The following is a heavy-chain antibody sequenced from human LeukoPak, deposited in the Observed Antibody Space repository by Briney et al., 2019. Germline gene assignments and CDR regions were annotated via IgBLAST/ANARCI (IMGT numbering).Heavy chain of an antibody. J-gene: IGHJ4*02. Sequence: GASVKVSCKASGYTFTGYYMHWVRQAPGQGLEWMGWISAYNGNTNYAQKLQGRVTMTTDTSTSTAYMELRSLRSDDTAVYYCARKKFKNGVVAVPDYWGQGTLVTVSS. CDR1: GYTFTGYY. CDR3: ARKKFKNGVVAVPDY. CDR2: ISAYNGNT. D-gene: IGHD5-12*01. V-gene: IGHV1-18*04.